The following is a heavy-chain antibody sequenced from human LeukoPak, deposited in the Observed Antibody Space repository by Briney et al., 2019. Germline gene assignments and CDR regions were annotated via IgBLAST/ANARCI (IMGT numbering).Heavy chain of an antibody. J-gene: IGHJ4*02. V-gene: IGHV1-8*02. CDR3: ARWSRIYGSGSPEDY. CDR2: MNPNSGNT. Sequence: GASVKVSCKTSGYTFTSYAMNWVRQATGQGLEWMGWMNPNSGNTGYAQKFQGRVTMTRNTSISTAYMELSSLRSEDTAVYYCARWSRIYGSGSPEDYWGQGTLVTVSS. D-gene: IGHD3-10*01. CDR1: GYTFTSYA.